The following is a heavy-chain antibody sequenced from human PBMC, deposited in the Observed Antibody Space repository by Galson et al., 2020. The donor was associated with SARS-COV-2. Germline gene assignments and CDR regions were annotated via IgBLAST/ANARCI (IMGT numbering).Heavy chain of an antibody. V-gene: IGHV1-2*04. Sequence: ASVKVSCKASGYTFTGYYMHWVRQAPGQGLEWMGWINPNSGGTNYAQKFQGWVTMTRETSISTAYMELSRLRSDDTAVYYCAIHIAVAGTGFDYWGQGTLVTVSS. CDR1: GYTFTGYY. J-gene: IGHJ4*02. CDR3: AIHIAVAGTGFDY. CDR2: INPNSGGT. D-gene: IGHD6-19*01.